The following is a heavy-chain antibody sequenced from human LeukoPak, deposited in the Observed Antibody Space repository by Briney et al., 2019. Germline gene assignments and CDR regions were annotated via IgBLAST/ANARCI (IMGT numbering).Heavy chain of an antibody. J-gene: IGHJ4*02. D-gene: IGHD3-22*01. CDR2: INTDGSTI. Sequence: QPGGSLRLSCAASGFTFSSHWMHWVRQAQGKGLVWVSRINTDGSTINYADSVKGRFTISRDNAKNSLYLQMNSLRAEDTAVYYCARANYYDISGYDYWGQGTLVTVSS. CDR1: GFTFSSHW. CDR3: ARANYYDISGYDY. V-gene: IGHV3-74*01.